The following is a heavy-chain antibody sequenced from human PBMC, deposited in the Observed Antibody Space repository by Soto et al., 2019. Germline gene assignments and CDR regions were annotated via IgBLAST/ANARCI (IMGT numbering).Heavy chain of an antibody. CDR3: VRDQDSRGYSVFNH. Sequence: PGGSLRLSCAASGFTLNSFFMHWVRQAPGKGLMWVSRINNDGSSTTYADSVKGRFTISRDNAKNTLYLQMNSLRADDTAVYFCVRDQDSRGYSVFNHWGQGAQVTVSS. CDR1: GFTLNSFF. D-gene: IGHD3-22*01. V-gene: IGHV3-74*01. J-gene: IGHJ4*02. CDR2: INNDGSST.